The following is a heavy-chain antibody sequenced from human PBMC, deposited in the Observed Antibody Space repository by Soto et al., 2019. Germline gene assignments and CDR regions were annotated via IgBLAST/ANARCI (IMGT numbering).Heavy chain of an antibody. J-gene: IGHJ5*02. D-gene: IGHD6-13*01. Sequence: QVQLVESGGGVVQSGRSLRLSCAASGFDFNTYGLHWVRQAPGKGLEWVAAISFDGGSQYYADSVKGRFTISRDKTNRTLYLQMNSLGAEDTATYFCAKDSSVTAAGSGGWFDPWGPGTLVIVSS. CDR3: AKDSSVTAAGSGGWFDP. V-gene: IGHV3-30*18. CDR1: GFDFNTYG. CDR2: ISFDGGSQ.